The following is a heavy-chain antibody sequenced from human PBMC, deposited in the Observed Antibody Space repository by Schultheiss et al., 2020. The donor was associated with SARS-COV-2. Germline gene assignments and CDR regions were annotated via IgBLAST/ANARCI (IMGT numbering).Heavy chain of an antibody. Sequence: SETLSLTCTVSGGSISSGGYYWSWIRQPPGKGLEWIGYIYYSGSTNYNPSLKSRVTISVDTSKNQFSLKLSSVTAADTAVYYCARDGSGSYYNVPPWAFDIWGQGTMVTVSS. CDR2: IYYSGST. J-gene: IGHJ3*02. CDR1: GGSISSGGYY. D-gene: IGHD3-10*01. CDR3: ARDGSGSYYNVPPWAFDI. V-gene: IGHV4-61*08.